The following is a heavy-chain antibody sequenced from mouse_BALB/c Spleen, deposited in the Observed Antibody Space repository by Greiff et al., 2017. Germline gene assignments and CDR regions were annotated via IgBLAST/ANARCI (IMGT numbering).Heavy chain of an antibody. D-gene: IGHD3-1*01. CDR2: IYPSDSYT. CDR3: TRSRSGYYYYAMDY. Sequence: QVQLQQPGAELVRPGASVKLSCKASGYTFTSYWINWVKQRPGQGLEWIGNIYPSDSYTNYNQKFKDKATLTVDKSSSTAYMQLSSPTSEDSAVYYCTRSRSGYYYYAMDYWGQGTSVTVSS. CDR1: GYTFTSYW. V-gene: IGHV1-69*02. J-gene: IGHJ4*01.